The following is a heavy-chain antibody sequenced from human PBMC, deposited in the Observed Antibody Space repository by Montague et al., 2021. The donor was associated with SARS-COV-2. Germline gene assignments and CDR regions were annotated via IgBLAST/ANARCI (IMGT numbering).Heavy chain of an antibody. J-gene: IGHJ5*02. CDR2: IYYSGST. CDR3: AREIPIAAALINWFDP. CDR1: GGSISSYY. D-gene: IGHD6-13*01. Sequence: SETLSLTCTVSGGSISSYYWSWIRQPPGKGLEWIGYIYYSGSTNYNPSLKSRVTVSVDTSKNQFSLKLSSVTAADTAVYYCAREIPIAAALINWFDPWGQGTLVTVSS. V-gene: IGHV4-59*01.